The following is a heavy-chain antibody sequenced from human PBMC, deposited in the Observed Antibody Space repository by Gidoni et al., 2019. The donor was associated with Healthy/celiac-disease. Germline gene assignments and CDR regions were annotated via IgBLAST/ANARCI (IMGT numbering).Heavy chain of an antibody. V-gene: IGHV3-48*03. J-gene: IGHJ4*02. CDR1: GFTFSSYE. D-gene: IGHD3-9*01. CDR3: ARDGEGGWLLSGYFDY. Sequence: GFTFSSYEMNWVRQAPGKGLEWVSYISSSGSTIYYADSVKGRFTISRDNAKNSLYLQMNSLRAEDTAVYYCARDGEGGWLLSGYFDYWGQGTLVTVSS. CDR2: ISSSGSTI.